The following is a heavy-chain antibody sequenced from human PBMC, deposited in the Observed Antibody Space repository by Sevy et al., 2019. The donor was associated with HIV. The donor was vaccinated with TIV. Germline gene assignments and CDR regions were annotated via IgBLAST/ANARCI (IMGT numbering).Heavy chain of an antibody. J-gene: IGHJ4*02. CDR2: ISTFNVNT. CDR1: GYTFTSYA. Sequence: ASVKVSCKASGYTFTSYAISWVRQAPGQGLEWMGWISTFNVNTNNAQKFQCRVTMTTDTSTSTAYMELRSLRSDDTAVYYCARDDCSNLSCHGSLLYWGQGTLVTVSS. CDR3: ARDDCSNLSCHGSLLY. D-gene: IGHD2-2*01. V-gene: IGHV1-18*01.